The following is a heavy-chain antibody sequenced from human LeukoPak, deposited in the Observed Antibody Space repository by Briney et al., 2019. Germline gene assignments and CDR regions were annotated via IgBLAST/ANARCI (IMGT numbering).Heavy chain of an antibody. CDR1: GFTLTTYW. Sequence: GGSLRLSCAASGFTLTTYWMHWVRQAPGKGLVWVSHINSDGSITSYADSVKGRFTISRDNAKNTLYLQMNSLRAEDTAVYYCARDAVDTANAVWGQGTTVTVSS. CDR3: ARDAVDTANAV. V-gene: IGHV3-74*01. CDR2: INSDGSIT. D-gene: IGHD5-18*01. J-gene: IGHJ6*02.